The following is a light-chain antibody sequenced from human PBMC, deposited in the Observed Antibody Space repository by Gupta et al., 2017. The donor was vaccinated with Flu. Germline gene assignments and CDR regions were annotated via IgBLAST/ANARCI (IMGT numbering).Light chain of an antibody. V-gene: IGKV1D-43*01. J-gene: IGKJ5*01. Sequence: IRKPQSPLSLSASVGDRVTITCWASQGISSYLAWYQQKPAKAPKLFIYYASSVQSGVPSRFSGSGSGTDYTLTISSRQPEDFATYYCQQEDSSPITFGQGTRLEIK. CDR3: QQEDSSPIT. CDR2: YAS. CDR1: QGISSY.